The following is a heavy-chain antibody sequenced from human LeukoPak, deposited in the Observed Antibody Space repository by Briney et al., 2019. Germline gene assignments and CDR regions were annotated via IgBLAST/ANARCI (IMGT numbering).Heavy chain of an antibody. D-gene: IGHD2-8*01. J-gene: IGHJ4*02. CDR3: ARVQYCTNGVCYGVDY. CDR1: GGSISSYY. Sequence: SETLSLTCTVSGGSISSYYWSWIRQPPGKGLEWIGYIYYSGSTNYNPSLKSRVTISVDTSKNQFSLKLSSVTAADTAVYYCARVQYCTNGVCYGVDYWGQGTLVTVSS. V-gene: IGHV4-59*08. CDR2: IYYSGST.